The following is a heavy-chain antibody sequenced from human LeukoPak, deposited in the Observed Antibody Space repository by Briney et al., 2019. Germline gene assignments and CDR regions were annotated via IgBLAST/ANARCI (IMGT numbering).Heavy chain of an antibody. J-gene: IGHJ4*02. D-gene: IGHD1-14*01. CDR2: IYYTGST. CDR3: ARVVSCVSISRTTTHFDY. CDR1: DGSISPYH. V-gene: IGHV4-59*01. Sequence: SSETLSLTCTVSDGSISPYHWSWIRQPPGKGLEYIGYIYYTGSTNFNPYLKSRVSMSVDTSKNQFSLKVRSVTTADTAVYFCARVVSCVSISRTTTHFDYWGQGTLVTVSS.